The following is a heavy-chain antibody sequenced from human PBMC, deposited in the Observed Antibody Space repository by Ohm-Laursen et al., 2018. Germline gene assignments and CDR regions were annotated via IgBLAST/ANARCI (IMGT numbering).Heavy chain of an antibody. CDR1: GGSVSSETSY. J-gene: IGHJ4*02. D-gene: IGHD1/OR15-1a*01. CDR3: ARRKQRSLPPDY. Sequence: SDTLSLTCIVSGGSVSSETSYWSWIRQPPGKGLEWIGYMSDSGTHEYNPSLKSRVTLVVDAPKNQFSLKLSSVTAADTAVYYCARRKQRSLPPDYWGQGTLVTVSS. V-gene: IGHV4-61*01. CDR2: MSDSGTH.